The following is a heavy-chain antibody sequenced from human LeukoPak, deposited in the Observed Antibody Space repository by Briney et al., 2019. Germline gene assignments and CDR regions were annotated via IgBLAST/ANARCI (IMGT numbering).Heavy chain of an antibody. J-gene: IGHJ4*02. Sequence: PGGSLRLSCAASGFTFSSYSMNWVRQAPGKGLEWVSSISSSSGYINYPDSVKGRFTISRDNAKNSLYLQMNSLRAEDMAVYYCARGYSSGWEFDYWGQGTLVTVSS. D-gene: IGHD6-19*01. V-gene: IGHV3-21*01. CDR3: ARGYSSGWEFDY. CDR2: ISSSSGYI. CDR1: GFTFSSYS.